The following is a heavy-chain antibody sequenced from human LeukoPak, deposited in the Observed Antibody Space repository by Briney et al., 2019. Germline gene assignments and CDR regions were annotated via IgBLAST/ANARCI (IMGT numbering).Heavy chain of an antibody. CDR3: ARDQGTILDVVNFAMDV. CDR1: GFIFSSYP. CDR2: MSRDGTDQ. D-gene: IGHD3-3*01. Sequence: GGSLRLSCAASGFIFSSYPIHWVRQAPGKGLEWVAIMSRDGTDQRYADSVKGRFTMSRDNSESALYLQMNSLRAEDTAVYYCARDQGTILDVVNFAMDVWGQGTRVTVSS. J-gene: IGHJ6*02. V-gene: IGHV3-30*04.